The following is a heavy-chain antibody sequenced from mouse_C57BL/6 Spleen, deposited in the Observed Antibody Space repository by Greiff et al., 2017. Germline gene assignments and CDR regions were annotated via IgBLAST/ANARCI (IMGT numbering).Heavy chain of an antibody. D-gene: IGHD2-3*01. CDR1: GYTFTSYW. CDR2: IDPSDSYT. J-gene: IGHJ2*01. Sequence: QVQLQQPGAELVKPGASVKLSCKASGYTFTSYWMQWVKQRPGQGLEWIGEIDPSDSYTNYNQKFKGKATLTVDTSSRTAYMQLSSLTSEDSAVYYCARYDGYRDYWGQGTTLTVSS. V-gene: IGHV1-50*01. CDR3: ARYDGYRDY.